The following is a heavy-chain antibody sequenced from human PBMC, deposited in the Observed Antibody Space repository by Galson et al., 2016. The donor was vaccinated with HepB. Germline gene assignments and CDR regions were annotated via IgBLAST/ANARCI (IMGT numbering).Heavy chain of an antibody. CDR1: GFTFSRNG. CDR2: VSLDGSKS. CDR3: VKDHGPWWLRLGEV. D-gene: IGHD5-12*01. V-gene: IGHV3-30*18. Sequence: SLRLSCAASGFTFSRNGMHWVRQAPGKGLEWVAVVSLDGSKSYYADSVKSRFTISRDNSKNTLYLSMKSLRSEDTAVYYCVKDHGPWWLRLGEVWGQGTLVTVSS. J-gene: IGHJ4*02.